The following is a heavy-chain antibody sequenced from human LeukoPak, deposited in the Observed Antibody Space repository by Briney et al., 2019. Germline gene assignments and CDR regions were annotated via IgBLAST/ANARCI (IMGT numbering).Heavy chain of an antibody. Sequence: GGSLRLSCAASGFTFSSYGMHWVRQAPGKGLEWVAVISHDGGNENYADSVKGRFTISRDNSKNTLYLQMNSLRAEDTAVYYCAKDTSGWAYYFDYWGQGTLVTVSS. CDR2: ISHDGGNE. V-gene: IGHV3-30*18. CDR3: AKDTSGWAYYFDY. CDR1: GFTFSSYG. D-gene: IGHD6-19*01. J-gene: IGHJ4*02.